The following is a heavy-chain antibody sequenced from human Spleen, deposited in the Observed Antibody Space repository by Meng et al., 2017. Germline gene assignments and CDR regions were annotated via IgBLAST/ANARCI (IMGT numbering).Heavy chain of an antibody. D-gene: IGHD6-19*01. CDR3: ARLGSFIAVAGTGDY. CDR2: INTNTGNP. V-gene: IGHV7-4-1*02. J-gene: IGHJ4*02. Sequence: ASVKVSCKASGYTFTSYGISWVRQAPGQGLEWMGWINTNTGNPTYAQGFTGRFVFSLDTSVSTAYLQISSLKAEDTAVYYCARLGSFIAVAGTGDYWGQGTLVTVSS. CDR1: GYTFTSYG.